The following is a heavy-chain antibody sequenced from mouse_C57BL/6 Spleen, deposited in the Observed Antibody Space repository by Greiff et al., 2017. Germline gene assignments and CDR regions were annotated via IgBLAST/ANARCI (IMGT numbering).Heavy chain of an antibody. Sequence: QVQLQQPGAELVKPGASVMMSCKASGYTFTSYWITWVKQRPGQGLEWIGDIYPGSGSTNYNEKFKSKATLTGDTSSSTAYRQLSSLTSEDSAVYYCARRQVFYAMDYWGQGTSVTVSS. J-gene: IGHJ4*01. CDR1: GYTFTSYW. V-gene: IGHV1-55*01. CDR2: IYPGSGST. CDR3: ARRQVFYAMDY.